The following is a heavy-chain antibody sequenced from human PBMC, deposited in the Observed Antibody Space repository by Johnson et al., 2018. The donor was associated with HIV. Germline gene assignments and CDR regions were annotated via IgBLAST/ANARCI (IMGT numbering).Heavy chain of an antibody. CDR2: ISSSGSTI. Sequence: VQLVESGGGVVQPGRSLRLSCAASGFAFSSYAMTWVRQAPGKGLEWVSYISSSGSTIYYADSVKGRFTISRDNAKNSLYLQMNSLRAEDTAVYYCARGFHRGGAFDIWGQGTMVTVSS. V-gene: IGHV3-48*03. J-gene: IGHJ3*02. CDR1: GFAFSSYA. CDR3: ARGFHRGGAFDI. D-gene: IGHD1-14*01.